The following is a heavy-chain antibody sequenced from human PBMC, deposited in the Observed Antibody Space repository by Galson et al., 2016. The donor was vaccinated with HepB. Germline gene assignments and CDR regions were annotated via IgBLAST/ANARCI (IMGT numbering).Heavy chain of an antibody. CDR2: ITSSSSYI. CDR1: GFIFSSYS. Sequence: LRLSCATSGFIFSSYSMNWVRQAPGKGLEWVSSITSSSSYIYYADSVKGRFTISRDNSKDSLYLQINGLRPEDTGIYYCARDRQTYDGDCLDYWGQGTLVSVSS. D-gene: IGHD4-17*01. CDR3: ARDRQTYDGDCLDY. V-gene: IGHV3-21*01. J-gene: IGHJ4*02.